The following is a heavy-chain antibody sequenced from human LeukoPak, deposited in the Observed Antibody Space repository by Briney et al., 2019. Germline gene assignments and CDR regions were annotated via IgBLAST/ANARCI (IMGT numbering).Heavy chain of an antibody. CDR2: ISGSGGST. Sequence: GGSLRLSCAASGFTFSSYDMSWVRQAPGKGLEWVSAISGSGGSTYYADSVKGRFIISRDNSKKTLYLQMNSLRAEDRAVYYCAKSFGPVIAAAGTGADWGQGTPVIVSS. CDR3: AKSFGPVIAAAGTGAD. J-gene: IGHJ4*02. V-gene: IGHV3-23*01. D-gene: IGHD6-13*01. CDR1: GFTFSSYD.